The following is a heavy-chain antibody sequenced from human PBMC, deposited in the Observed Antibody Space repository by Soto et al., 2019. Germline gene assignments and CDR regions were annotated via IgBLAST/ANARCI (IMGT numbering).Heavy chain of an antibody. D-gene: IGHD3-9*01. CDR3: AKGHYDILTGLDY. Sequence: GVLRLSCAASGFTFSNYVMTWVRQAPGKGLEWVSGISDSGDRTYYADSVKGRFTISRDNSTNTLYLQMNSLRVEDTAVYYCAKGHYDILTGLDYWGQGILVTVSS. V-gene: IGHV3-23*01. CDR2: ISDSGDRT. J-gene: IGHJ4*02. CDR1: GFTFSNYV.